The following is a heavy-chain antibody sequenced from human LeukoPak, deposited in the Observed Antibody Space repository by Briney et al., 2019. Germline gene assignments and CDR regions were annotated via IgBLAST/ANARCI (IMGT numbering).Heavy chain of an antibody. V-gene: IGHV4-38-2*02. J-gene: IGHJ6*03. CDR3: ASAGRYYYYTDV. CDR2: IYHSGST. Sequence: SETLSLTCTVSVYSISSGYYWGWIRQPPGKGLEWIGSIYHSGSTYYNPSLKSRVTISVDTSKNQFSLKLSSVTAAGTAVYYCASAGRYYYYTDVCGKGTTVTVSS. CDR1: VYSISSGYY.